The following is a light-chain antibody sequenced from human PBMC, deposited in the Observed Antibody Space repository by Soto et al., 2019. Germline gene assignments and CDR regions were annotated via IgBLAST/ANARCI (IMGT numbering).Light chain of an antibody. J-gene: IGKJ1*01. CDR2: GAS. CDR3: QQYGSSPET. CDR1: QSVSSSY. Sequence: EIVLTQSPGTLSLSPGERATLSCRASQSVSSSYLAWYQQKLGQVPRLLIYGASSRATGIPDRFIGSGFGTDFTFTISRLEPEDFAVYYCQQYGSSPETFGQGTKVDIK. V-gene: IGKV3-20*01.